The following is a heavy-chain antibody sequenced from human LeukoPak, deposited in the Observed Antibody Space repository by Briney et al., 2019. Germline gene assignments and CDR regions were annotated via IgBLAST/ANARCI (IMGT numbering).Heavy chain of an antibody. Sequence: PGGSLRLPCAASGFTFSSYGMSWVRQAPGKGLEWVSAISGSGGSTYYADSVKGRFTISRDNSKNTLYLQMNSLRAEDTAVYYCAKSSRTSWGANNWFDPWGQGTLVTVSS. V-gene: IGHV3-23*01. J-gene: IGHJ5*02. CDR2: ISGSGGST. CDR3: AKSSRTSWGANNWFDP. CDR1: GFTFSSYG. D-gene: IGHD6-13*01.